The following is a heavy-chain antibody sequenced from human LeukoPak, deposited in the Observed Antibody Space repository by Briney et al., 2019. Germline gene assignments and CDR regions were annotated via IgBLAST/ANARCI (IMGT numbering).Heavy chain of an antibody. D-gene: IGHD2-8*01. CDR3: ARAGVAGFNY. Sequence: SQTLSLTCAVSGGSTSSGGYSWSWIRQPPGKGLEWIGYIYHSGSTYYNPSLKSRVTISVDRSKNQFSLKLSSVTAADTAVYYCARAGVAGFNYWGQGTLVTVSS. CDR1: GGSTSSGGYS. V-gene: IGHV4-30-2*01. CDR2: IYHSGST. J-gene: IGHJ4*02.